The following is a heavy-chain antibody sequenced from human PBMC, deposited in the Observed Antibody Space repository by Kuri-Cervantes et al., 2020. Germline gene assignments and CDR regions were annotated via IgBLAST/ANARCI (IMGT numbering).Heavy chain of an antibody. CDR2: ISSTSAYI. CDR3: AKDYYDTSGAY. J-gene: IGHJ4*02. V-gene: IGHV3-21*01. Sequence: GESLKISCAASGITFGSYPFHWVRQAPGKGLEWVSSISSTSAYIYYADSVKGRSTISRDNSMNTLNLQMSSLRAEDTAVYYCAKDYYDTSGAYWGQGTLVTVSS. CDR1: GITFGSYP. D-gene: IGHD3-22*01.